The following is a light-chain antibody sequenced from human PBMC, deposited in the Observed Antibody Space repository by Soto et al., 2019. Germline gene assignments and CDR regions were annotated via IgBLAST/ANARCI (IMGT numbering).Light chain of an antibody. CDR1: SSNIGSHP. CDR2: GID. Sequence: QSVLTQPPSASGTPGQRVTISCSGSSSNIGSHPVNWYQQLAGTAPKLLIYGIDQRPSGVPDRLSGSRSGTSASLAISGLQSDDEADYYCASWDDSLNAGVFGGGTKLTVL. V-gene: IGLV1-44*01. J-gene: IGLJ3*02. CDR3: ASWDDSLNAGV.